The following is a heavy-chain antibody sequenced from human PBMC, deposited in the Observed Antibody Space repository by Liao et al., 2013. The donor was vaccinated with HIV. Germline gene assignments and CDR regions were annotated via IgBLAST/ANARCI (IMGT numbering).Heavy chain of an antibody. CDR2: IYYTGRT. CDR3: ARDESSGSYSYFHYYYMDV. J-gene: IGHJ6*03. CDR1: GGSISNYY. D-gene: IGHD1-26*01. V-gene: IGHV4-59*12. Sequence: QVQLQESGPALVKPSETLSLTCTVSGGSISNYYWSWIRQPPGKGLEWIGSIYYTGRTYYNPSLKSRVTISVDTSKNQFSLTLSSVTAADTAVYYCARDESSGSYSYFHYYYMDVWGKGTTVTVSS.